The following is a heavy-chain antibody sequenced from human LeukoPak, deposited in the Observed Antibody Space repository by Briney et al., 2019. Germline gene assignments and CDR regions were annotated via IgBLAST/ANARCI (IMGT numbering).Heavy chain of an antibody. CDR3: GSSGWSHYYYGMDV. CDR2: ISAYNGNT. V-gene: IGHV1-18*01. J-gene: IGHJ6*02. Sequence: ASVTVSCKASGYTFTSYGISWVRQAPGQGLERMGWISAYNGNTNYAQKLQGRVTMTTDTSTSTAYMELRSLRSDDTAVYYCGSSGWSHYYYGMDVWGQGTTVTVSS. D-gene: IGHD6-19*01. CDR1: GYTFTSYG.